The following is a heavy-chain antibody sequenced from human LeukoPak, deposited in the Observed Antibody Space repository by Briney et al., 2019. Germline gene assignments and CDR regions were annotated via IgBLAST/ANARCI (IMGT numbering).Heavy chain of an antibody. CDR1: GFTFSSYG. D-gene: IGHD6-19*01. J-gene: IGHJ4*02. V-gene: IGHV3-30*18. CDR2: ISYDGSNK. Sequence: GGSLRLSCAASGFTFSSYGMHWVRQAPGKGLEWVAVISYDGSNKYYADSVKSRFTISRDNSKNTLYLQMNSLRAEDTAVYYCANRPYSSGPRDYWGQGTLVTVSS. CDR3: ANRPYSSGPRDY.